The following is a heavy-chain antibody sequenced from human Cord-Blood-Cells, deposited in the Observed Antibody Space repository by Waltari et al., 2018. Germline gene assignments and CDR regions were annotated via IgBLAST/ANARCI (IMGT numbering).Heavy chain of an antibody. D-gene: IGHD6-13*01. J-gene: IGHJ2*01. V-gene: IGHV3-30*18. CDR3: AKGYSTSYWYFDL. CDR1: GFTFSSYG. Sequence: QVQLVESGGGVVQPGRSLRLSCAASGFTFSSYGMHWVRPAPGKGLEWVAVISYDGSNKYYADSVKGRFTISRDNSKNTLYLQMNSLRAEDTAVYYCAKGYSTSYWYFDLWGRGTLVTVSS. CDR2: ISYDGSNK.